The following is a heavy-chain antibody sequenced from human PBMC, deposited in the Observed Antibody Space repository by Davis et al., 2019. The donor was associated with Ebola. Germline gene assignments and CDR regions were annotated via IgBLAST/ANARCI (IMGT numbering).Heavy chain of an antibody. Sequence: PGGSLRLSCAASGFTFSDHYMSWIRQAPGKGLEWVSYISRSGSSIYYADSVKGRFTISRDNSKNTLYLQMNGLRVEDTAIYYCAKDNRNIWSEVWGQGTMVTVSS. CDR3: AKDNRNIWSEV. J-gene: IGHJ3*01. V-gene: IGHV3-11*01. D-gene: IGHD2/OR15-2a*01. CDR1: GFTFSDHY. CDR2: ISRSGSSI.